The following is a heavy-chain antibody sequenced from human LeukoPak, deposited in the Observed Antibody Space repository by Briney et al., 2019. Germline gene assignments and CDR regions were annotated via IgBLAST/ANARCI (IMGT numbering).Heavy chain of an antibody. V-gene: IGHV3-53*01. CDR2: IYSGGST. CDR3: ARGGSYLSAFDI. Sequence: AGGSLRLSCAASGFTVSSNYMSWVRQAPGKGLEWVSIIYSGGSTFYADSVKGRFTISRDNSENTLYLQMNSLRAEDTAVYYCARGGSYLSAFDIWGQGTMVTVSS. CDR1: GFTVSSNY. J-gene: IGHJ3*02. D-gene: IGHD1-26*01.